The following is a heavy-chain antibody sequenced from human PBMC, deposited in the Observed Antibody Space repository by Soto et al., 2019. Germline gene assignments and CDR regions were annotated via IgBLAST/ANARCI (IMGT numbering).Heavy chain of an antibody. V-gene: IGHV4-59*12. Sequence: SETLSLTCTVSGDSISSYYWSWIRQPPGKGLEWIGYIFYTGITNYSPSLRGRATISVDKSNNQFSLRLGSVTAADTAVYYCATLPPRIVVALLPIPTRGQGTLVTVSS. CDR2: IFYTGIT. D-gene: IGHD2-21*01. J-gene: IGHJ4*02. CDR1: GDSISSYY. CDR3: ATLPPRIVVALLPIPT.